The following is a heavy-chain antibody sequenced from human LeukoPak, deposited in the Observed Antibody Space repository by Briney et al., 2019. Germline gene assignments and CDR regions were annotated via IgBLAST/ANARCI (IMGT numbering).Heavy chain of an antibody. CDR1: GYTLTELS. V-gene: IGHV1-24*01. J-gene: IGHJ4*02. D-gene: IGHD6-13*01. CDR3: ARAAAGDYYFDY. Sequence: ASVKVSCKVSGYTLTELSMHWVRQAPGKGLEWMGGFDPEDGETIYAQKFQGRVTMTEDTSTDTAYMELSSLRSEDTAVYYCARAAAGDYYFDYWGQGTLVTVSS. CDR2: FDPEDGET.